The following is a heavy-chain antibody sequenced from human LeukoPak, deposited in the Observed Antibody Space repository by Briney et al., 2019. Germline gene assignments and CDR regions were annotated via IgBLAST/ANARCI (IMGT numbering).Heavy chain of an antibody. V-gene: IGHV3-33*01. CDR3: ARDFVVERGRYFDY. Sequence: GRSLRLSCAASGFTFSSYGMHWVRQAPGKGLEWVAVIWYDGNNKYYTDSVKGRFTISRDNSKNTLDLQMNSLRAEDTAVYYCARDFVVERGRYFDYWAREPWSPSPQ. CDR2: IWYDGNNK. CDR1: GFTFSSYG. D-gene: IGHD2-15*01. J-gene: IGHJ4*02.